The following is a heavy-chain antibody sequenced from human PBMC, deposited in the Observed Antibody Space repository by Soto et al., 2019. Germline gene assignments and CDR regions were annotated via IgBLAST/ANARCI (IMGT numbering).Heavy chain of an antibody. J-gene: IGHJ6*02. CDR2: MNPNSGNT. CDR1: GYTFTSYD. Sequence: ASVKVSCKASGYTFTSYDINWVRQATGQGLEWMGWMNPNSGNTGYAQKFQGRVTMTRNTSISTAYMELSSLGSEDTAVYYCARATRLLWFGELLSHYYYYGMDAWGQGTTVTVSS. D-gene: IGHD3-10*01. CDR3: ARATRLLWFGELLSHYYYYGMDA. V-gene: IGHV1-8*01.